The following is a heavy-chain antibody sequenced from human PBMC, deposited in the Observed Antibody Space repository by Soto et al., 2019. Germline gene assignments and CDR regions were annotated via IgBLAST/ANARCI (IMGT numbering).Heavy chain of an antibody. CDR1: GFTFSSYG. V-gene: IGHV3-30*18. CDR2: ISYDGSNK. J-gene: IGHJ4*02. Sequence: GGSLRLSCAASGFTFSSYGMHWVRQAPGKGLEWVAVISYDGSNKYYADSVKGRFTISRDNSKNTLYLQMNSLRAEDTAVYYCAKDQRSLPMVRGVITGDFDYRGQGTLVTVSS. D-gene: IGHD3-10*01. CDR3: AKDQRSLPMVRGVITGDFDY.